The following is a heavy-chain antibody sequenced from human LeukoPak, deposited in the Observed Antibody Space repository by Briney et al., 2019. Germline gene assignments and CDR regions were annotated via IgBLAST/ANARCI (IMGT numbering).Heavy chain of an antibody. J-gene: IGHJ5*02. CDR3: ARGVRESGLFDP. D-gene: IGHD3-10*01. CDR1: GGSVSSGSYY. CDR2: IYYSGST. V-gene: IGHV4-61*01. Sequence: SETLSLTCTVSGGSVSSGSYYWSWIRQPPGKGLEWIGYIYYSGSTNYNPSLKSRVTISVDTSKNQFSLKLSSVTAADTAVYYCARGVRESGLFDPWGQGTLVTVSS.